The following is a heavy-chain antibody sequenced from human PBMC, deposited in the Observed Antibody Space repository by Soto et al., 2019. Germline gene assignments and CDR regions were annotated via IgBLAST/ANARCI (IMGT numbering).Heavy chain of an antibody. D-gene: IGHD6-6*01. CDR2: ISAYNGNT. V-gene: IGHV1-18*04. J-gene: IGHJ6*02. CDR3: ARGPKQLVRTYYYYGMDV. CDR1: GYTFITYG. Sequence: ASVKVSCKSSGYTFITYGLSWVVQSTLRCLEWMGWISAYNGNTNYAQKLQGRVTMTTDTYTSTAYMELRSLRSDDTGVYYWARGPKQLVRTYYYYGMDVWGQGTTVTVSS.